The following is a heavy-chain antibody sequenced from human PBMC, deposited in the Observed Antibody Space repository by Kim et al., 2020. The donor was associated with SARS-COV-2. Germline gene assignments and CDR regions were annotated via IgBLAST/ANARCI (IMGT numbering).Heavy chain of an antibody. CDR3: ALSISPAGWFDP. J-gene: IGHJ5*02. CDR1: GGSISTYH. V-gene: IGHV4-59*01. D-gene: IGHD3-3*02. Sequence: SETLSLTCAVSGGSISTYHWSWIRQSPGKGLEWIGIHFSGTTNYNPSLRSRVSISVDTSKNQFFLKLSSVTAADTAVYYCALSISPAGWFDPWGQGTLVTVSS. CDR2: IHFSGTT.